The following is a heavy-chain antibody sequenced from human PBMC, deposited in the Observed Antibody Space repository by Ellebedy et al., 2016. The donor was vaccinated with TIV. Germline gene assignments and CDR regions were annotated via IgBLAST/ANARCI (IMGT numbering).Heavy chain of an antibody. CDR2: IKQDGSDK. CDR3: ARQGGLRPNDAFDI. CDR1: GFTFSSYW. V-gene: IGHV3-7*01. J-gene: IGHJ3*02. Sequence: GGSLRLXXAASGFTFSSYWMSWVRQAPGKGLEWVANIKQDGSDKYYVDSVKGRFTISRDNAESSLDLQMNSLRVEDTAVYYCARQGGLRPNDAFDIWGQGTMVIVSS. D-gene: IGHD4-17*01.